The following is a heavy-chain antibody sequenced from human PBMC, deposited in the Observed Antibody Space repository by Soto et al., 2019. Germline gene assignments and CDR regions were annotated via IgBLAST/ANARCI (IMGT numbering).Heavy chain of an antibody. CDR3: ASRGGCSGGSCYGDYFDY. V-gene: IGHV1-69*01. Sequence: QVQLVQSGAVVKKPGSSVKVSCKASGSTFSSYAISWVRQAPGQGLEWMGGIIPIFGTANYAQKFQGRVTITADESTSTAYMELSSVRAEDTAVDYCASRGGCSGGSCYGDYFDYWGQGTLVTVSS. CDR2: IIPIFGTA. J-gene: IGHJ4*02. CDR1: GSTFSSYA. D-gene: IGHD2-15*01.